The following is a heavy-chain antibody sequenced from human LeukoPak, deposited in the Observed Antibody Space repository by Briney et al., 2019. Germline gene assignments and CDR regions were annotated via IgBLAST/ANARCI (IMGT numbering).Heavy chain of an antibody. D-gene: IGHD5-18*01. CDR3: AKDRDTAMEIDY. V-gene: IGHV3-33*06. Sequence: GGSLRLSCAASGFIFSTYGMHWVRQAPGRGLEWVAVIWYDGSNKYYADPVKGRFTISRDNSKNTLYLQMNSLRAEDTAVYYCAKDRDTAMEIDYWGQGTLVTGSS. J-gene: IGHJ4*02. CDR2: IWYDGSNK. CDR1: GFIFSTYG.